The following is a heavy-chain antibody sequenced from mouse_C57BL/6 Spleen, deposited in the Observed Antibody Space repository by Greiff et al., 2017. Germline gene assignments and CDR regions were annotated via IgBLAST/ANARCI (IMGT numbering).Heavy chain of an antibody. V-gene: IGHV1-26*01. J-gene: IGHJ3*01. CDR1: GYTFTDYY. D-gene: IGHD4-1*01. CDR2: INPNNGGT. Sequence: EVQLQQSGPELVKPGASVKISCKASGYTFTDYYMNWVKQSPGKSLEWIGDINPNNGGTSYNQKFKGKATLTVDKSSSPAYMERRSLTSADSAVYYCARDWAYWGQGTLVTVSA. CDR3: ARDWAY.